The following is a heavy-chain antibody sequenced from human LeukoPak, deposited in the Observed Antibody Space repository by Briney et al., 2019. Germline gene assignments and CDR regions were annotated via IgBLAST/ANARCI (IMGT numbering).Heavy chain of an antibody. CDR1: DGSISSYY. CDR3: ARDRCNSTSCHMRVAFDI. J-gene: IGHJ3*02. D-gene: IGHD2-2*01. V-gene: IGHV4-4*07. CDR2: IYASGNT. Sequence: PSETLSLTCTVSDGSISSYYWSWVRQPAGKGLEWIGRIYASGNTNYNPSLKGRVTMTVDTSKNQFSLKLSSVTAADTAVYYCARDRCNSTSCHMRVAFDIWGQGTMVTVSS.